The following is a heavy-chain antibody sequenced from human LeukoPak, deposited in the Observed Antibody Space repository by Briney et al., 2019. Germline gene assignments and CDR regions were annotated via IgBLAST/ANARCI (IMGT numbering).Heavy chain of an antibody. D-gene: IGHD3-3*01. V-gene: IGHV3-23*01. J-gene: IGHJ6*02. CDR1: GFTFSSYD. Sequence: PGGSLRLSCAASGFTFSSYDITWVRQAPGKGLEWVSTISATGGSTYCADSVKGRFTISRDNSKNTLYLQMNSLRAEDTAVYYCAKDDSSITIFGVALSRYYGMDVWGQGTTVTVSS. CDR3: AKDDSSITIFGVALSRYYGMDV. CDR2: ISATGGST.